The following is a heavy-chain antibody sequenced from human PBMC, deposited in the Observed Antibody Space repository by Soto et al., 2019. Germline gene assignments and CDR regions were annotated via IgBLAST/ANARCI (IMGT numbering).Heavy chain of an antibody. Sequence: ASVKVSFKASGYTFTSYGISWLRQAPGQGLEWMGWISAYNGNTNYAQKLQGRVTMTTDTSTSTAYMELRSLRSDDTAVYYCARDEDYGGNSELDYYYYYGMDVWGQGTTVTVS. CDR3: ARDEDYGGNSELDYYYYYGMDV. J-gene: IGHJ6*02. CDR1: GYTFTSYG. V-gene: IGHV1-18*04. D-gene: IGHD4-17*01. CDR2: ISAYNGNT.